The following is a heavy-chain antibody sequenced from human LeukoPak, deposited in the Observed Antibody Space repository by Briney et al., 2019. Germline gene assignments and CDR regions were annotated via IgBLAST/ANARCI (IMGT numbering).Heavy chain of an antibody. CDR3: ARDYYDSSGSPPLDYYYYGMDV. Sequence: SVKVPCKASGGTFSSYAISWVRQAPGQGLEWMGGIIPIFGTANYAQKFQGRVTITADESTSTAYMELSSLRSEDTAVYYCARDYYDSSGSPPLDYYYYGMDVWGQGTTVTVSS. CDR1: GGTFSSYA. V-gene: IGHV1-69*01. CDR2: IIPIFGTA. D-gene: IGHD3-22*01. J-gene: IGHJ6*02.